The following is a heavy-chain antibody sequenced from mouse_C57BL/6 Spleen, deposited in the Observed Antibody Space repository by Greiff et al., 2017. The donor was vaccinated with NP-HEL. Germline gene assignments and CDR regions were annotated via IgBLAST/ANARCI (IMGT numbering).Heavy chain of an antibody. Sequence: VMLVESGAELAKPGASVKLSCKASGYTFTSYWMHWVKQRPGQGLEWIGYINPGSGNTKYNQKFKDKATLTADKSSSTAYMQLSSLTYEDSAVYYCARAGDYYVNYFAYWGQGTTLTVSS. D-gene: IGHD1-1*01. CDR2: INPGSGNT. V-gene: IGHV1-7*01. CDR3: ARAGDYYVNYFAY. CDR1: GYTFTSYW. J-gene: IGHJ2*01.